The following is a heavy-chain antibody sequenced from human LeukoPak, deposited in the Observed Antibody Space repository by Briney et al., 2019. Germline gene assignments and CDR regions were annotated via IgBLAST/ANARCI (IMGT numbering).Heavy chain of an antibody. CDR3: ARGVEPLAANSLAY. Sequence: SGGSVRLSCAASGFTVITNDMTWVRQAPGKGLEWVSVLYSDGNTKYADSVQGRFTISRDNSKNTLYLEMNSLSPDDTAVYHCARGVEPLAANSLAYWGQGTLVTVSS. D-gene: IGHD1-14*01. CDR1: GFTVITND. J-gene: IGHJ4*02. V-gene: IGHV3-53*01. CDR2: LYSDGNT.